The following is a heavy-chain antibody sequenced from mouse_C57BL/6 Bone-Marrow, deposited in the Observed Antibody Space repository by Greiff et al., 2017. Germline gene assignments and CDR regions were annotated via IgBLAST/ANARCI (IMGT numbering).Heavy chain of an antibody. CDR2: TWWDDAK. CDR1: GFSLSTFGMG. Sequence: QVTLKESGPGILQPSQTLSLTCSFSGFSLSTFGMGVGWFRQPSGKGLEWLAHTWWDDAKYYNPALKSRLTISKDTSKNQGFLKIANVDTAATATYYCARIAHYYGSSLFAYWGQGTLVTVSA. CDR3: ARIAHYYGSSLFAY. V-gene: IGHV8-8*01. J-gene: IGHJ3*01. D-gene: IGHD1-1*01.